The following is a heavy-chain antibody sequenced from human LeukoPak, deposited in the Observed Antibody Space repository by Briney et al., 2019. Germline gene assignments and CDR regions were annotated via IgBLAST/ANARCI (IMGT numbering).Heavy chain of an antibody. CDR3: ARRGGSNYDYFQH. D-gene: IGHD4-11*01. J-gene: IGHJ1*01. CDR1: GFTFSNAW. CDR2: ISSSSSYI. Sequence: GGSLRLSCAASGFTFSNAWMSWVRQAPGKGLEWVSSISSSSSYIYYADSVKGRFTISRDNAKNSLYLQMNSLRAEDTAVYYCARRGGSNYDYFQHWGQGTLVTVSS. V-gene: IGHV3-21*01.